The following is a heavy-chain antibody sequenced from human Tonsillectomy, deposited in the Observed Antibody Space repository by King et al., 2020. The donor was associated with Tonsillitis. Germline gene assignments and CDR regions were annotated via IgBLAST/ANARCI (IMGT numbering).Heavy chain of an antibody. D-gene: IGHD2-21*01. CDR2: ISGSGGTT. CDR1: GLTFSSFA. J-gene: IGHJ6*02. V-gene: IGHV3-23*04. CDR3: AKVIGGLGAPHLFSAMDV. Sequence: VQLVESGGGLVQPGGSLRLSCAASGLTFSSFAMSWVRQAPGRGLEWVSAISGSGGTTHYADSVKGRSTISRDNTKNTLYLQMNSLRADDTAVYYCAKVIGGLGAPHLFSAMDVWGPGTTGTVS.